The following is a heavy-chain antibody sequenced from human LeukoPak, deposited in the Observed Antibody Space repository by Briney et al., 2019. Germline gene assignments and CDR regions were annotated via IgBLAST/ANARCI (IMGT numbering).Heavy chain of an antibody. CDR1: GGSFSGYY. CDR2: IYYSGST. V-gene: IGHV4-34*01. CDR3: ARHFDSPLYCSGGSCYGNWFDP. J-gene: IGHJ5*02. Sequence: SETLSLTCAVYGGSFSGYYWSWIRQPPGKGLEWIGSIYYSGSTYYNPSLKSRVTISVDTSKNQFPLKLSSVTAADTAVYYCARHFDSPLYCSGGSCYGNWFDPWGQGTLVTVSS. D-gene: IGHD2-15*01.